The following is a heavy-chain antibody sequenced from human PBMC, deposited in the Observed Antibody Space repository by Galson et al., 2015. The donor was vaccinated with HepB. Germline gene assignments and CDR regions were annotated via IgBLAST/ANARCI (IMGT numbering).Heavy chain of an antibody. J-gene: IGHJ4*02. Sequence: SVKVSCKASGDTFSSYSVTWMRQAPGQGLEWMGWINTNTGNPTYAQGFTGRFVFSLDTSVSTAYLQISSLKAEDTAVYYCARDRGSDSHFFDYWGQGTLVTVSP. CDR1: GDTFSSYS. D-gene: IGHD3-22*01. CDR2: INTNTGNP. CDR3: ARDRGSDSHFFDY. V-gene: IGHV7-4-1*02.